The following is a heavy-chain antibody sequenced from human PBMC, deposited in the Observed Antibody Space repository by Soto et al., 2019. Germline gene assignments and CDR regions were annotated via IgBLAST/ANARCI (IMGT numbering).Heavy chain of an antibody. Sequence: VGSLRLSCAASGFTFSNAWMSWVRQAPGKGLEWVGRIKSKTDGGTTDYAAPVKGRFTISRDDSKNTLYLQMNSLKTEDTAVYYCTTDGPFSPYYYYGMDVWGQGTTVTVSS. CDR1: GFTFSNAW. V-gene: IGHV3-15*01. CDR3: TTDGPFSPYYYYGMDV. CDR2: IKSKTDGGTT. J-gene: IGHJ6*02.